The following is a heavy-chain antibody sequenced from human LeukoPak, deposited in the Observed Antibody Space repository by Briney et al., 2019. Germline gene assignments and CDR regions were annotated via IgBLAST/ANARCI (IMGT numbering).Heavy chain of an antibody. CDR3: ARDRDGYDWGYFDY. D-gene: IGHD5-24*01. J-gene: IGHJ4*02. Sequence: GGSLRLSCAVSGFTFSSYWMSWVRQAPGKGLEWVANIKQDGSEKYYVDSVKGRFTISRDNAKNSLHLQMNSLRAEDTAVYYCARDRDGYDWGYFDYGGQGTLVIVSS. CDR1: GFTFSSYW. CDR2: IKQDGSEK. V-gene: IGHV3-7*04.